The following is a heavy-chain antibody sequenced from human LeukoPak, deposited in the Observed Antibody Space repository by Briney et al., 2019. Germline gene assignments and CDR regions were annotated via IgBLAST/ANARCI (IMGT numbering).Heavy chain of an antibody. Sequence: ASVKVSCKASGYSFRTYGLTWVRQAPGQGPEWVGWVSVYNDYKLYAQKFQGRVTTTTDTSTSTAYMELRSLRSDDTAVYYCARGSGSTIYYAFDIWGQGTMVTVSS. V-gene: IGHV1-18*01. CDR2: VSVYNDYK. CDR1: GYSFRTYG. CDR3: ARGSGSTIYYAFDI. J-gene: IGHJ3*02. D-gene: IGHD3-10*01.